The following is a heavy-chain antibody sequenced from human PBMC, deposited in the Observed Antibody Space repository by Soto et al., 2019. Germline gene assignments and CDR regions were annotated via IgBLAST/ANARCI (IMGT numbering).Heavy chain of an antibody. CDR2: ISGSGSDT. V-gene: IGHV3-23*01. CDR1: GFTFSSCA. J-gene: IGHJ6*03. Sequence: GGSLRLSCAASGFTFSSCAMTWVRQAPGKGLEWVSVISGSGSDTYYADSVKGRFTISRDNLRNTMSLQMNSLRAEDTAVYYCAKAMSISYYYYYMDVWGKGTTVTVS. CDR3: AKAMSISYYYYYMDV.